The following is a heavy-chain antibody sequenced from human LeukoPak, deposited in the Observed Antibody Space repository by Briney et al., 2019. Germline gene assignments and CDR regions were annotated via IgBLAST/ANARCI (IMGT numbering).Heavy chain of an antibody. J-gene: IGHJ4*02. CDR1: GFTFSRYW. V-gene: IGHV3-7*01. CDR2: IKQDGSEK. CDR3: ARGPRYCSSTSCSRGFDY. D-gene: IGHD2-2*01. Sequence: GGSLRLSCAASGFTFSRYWMSWVRQAPGKGLEWVSNIKQDGSEKYYVDSVKGRFTISRDNAKNSLYLQMNSLRAEDTAVYYCARGPRYCSSTSCSRGFDYWGQGTLVTVSS.